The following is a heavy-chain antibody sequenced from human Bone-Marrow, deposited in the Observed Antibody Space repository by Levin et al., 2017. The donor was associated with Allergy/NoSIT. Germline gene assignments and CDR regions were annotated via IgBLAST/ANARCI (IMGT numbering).Heavy chain of an antibody. J-gene: IGHJ4*02. V-gene: IGHV3-23*01. CDR1: GFTFSHYA. CDR3: ATRDGHISLEY. D-gene: IGHD3-3*01. CDR2: ISGNGADT. Sequence: QAGGSLRLSCVASGFTFSHYAMSWVRQAPGKGLEWVAAISGNGADTYYADSMRGRSTIYRDNSMNTLFLQMNSLGAEDTALYYCATRDGHISLEYWGQGTPVTVSS.